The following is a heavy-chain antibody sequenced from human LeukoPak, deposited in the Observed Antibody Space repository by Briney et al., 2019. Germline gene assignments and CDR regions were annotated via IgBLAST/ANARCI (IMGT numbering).Heavy chain of an antibody. J-gene: IGHJ5*02. CDR1: GFTVSSNS. CDR3: ARFLGSNWFDP. D-gene: IGHD3-3*01. V-gene: IGHV3-53*01. CDR2: IYSGGST. Sequence: GGSLRLSSAASGFTVSSNSMSWVRQAPGNGLEWVSVIYSGGSTYYADSVKGGFTISRDNSKNTLYLQMNSLRAEDTAVYYCARFLGSNWFDPWGQGTLVTVSS.